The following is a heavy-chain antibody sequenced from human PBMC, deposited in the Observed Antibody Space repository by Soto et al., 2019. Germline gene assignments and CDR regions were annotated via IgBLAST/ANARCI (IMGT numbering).Heavy chain of an antibody. Sequence: QVQLVESGGGVVQPGRSLRLSCAASGFTFSSYGMHWVRQAPGKGLEWVAVIGYDGSNKYYADSVKGRFTISRDNSNNTLYLQMNSLRAEDTAVYYCAREGFAAAVDYWGQGTLVTVSS. D-gene: IGHD6-13*01. CDR2: IGYDGSNK. CDR1: GFTFSSYG. CDR3: AREGFAAAVDY. J-gene: IGHJ4*02. V-gene: IGHV3-33*01.